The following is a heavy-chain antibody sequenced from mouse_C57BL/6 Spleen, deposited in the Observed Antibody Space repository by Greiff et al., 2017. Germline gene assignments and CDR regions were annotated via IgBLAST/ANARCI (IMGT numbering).Heavy chain of an antibody. CDR2: FDPNSGGT. D-gene: IGHD1-1*01. J-gene: IGHJ3*01. CDR1: GYTFTSYW. CDR3: ARYGYYGSSWCAY. Sequence: QVQLQQPGAELVKPGASVKLSCKASGYTFTSYWMHWVKQRPGRGLEWIGRFDPNSGGTKYNEKFKSKATLTVDKPSSTADMQVSSLTSEDSAVYYCARYGYYGSSWCAYWGQGTLVTVSA. V-gene: IGHV1-72*01.